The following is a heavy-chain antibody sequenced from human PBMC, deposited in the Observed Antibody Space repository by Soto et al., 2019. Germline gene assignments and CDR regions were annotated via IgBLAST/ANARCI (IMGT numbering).Heavy chain of an antibody. Sequence: SETLSLTCTVSGGSVSGGSYFWSWVRQPPGKGLEWIGYFYYSGSTKYNPSLKSRVTILEDTSKNQFSLKLNSVTAADTAVYYCAREGRMGTFDYWGQGTLVTVS. CDR3: AREGRMGTFDY. CDR2: FYYSGST. V-gene: IGHV4-61*01. CDR1: GGSVSGGSYF. D-gene: IGHD1-1*01. J-gene: IGHJ4*02.